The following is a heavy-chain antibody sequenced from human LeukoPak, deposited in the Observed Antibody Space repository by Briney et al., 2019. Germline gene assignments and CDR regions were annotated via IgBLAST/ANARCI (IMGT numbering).Heavy chain of an antibody. V-gene: IGHV4-34*01. CDR2: INHSGST. CDR3: ARGRRGVIMYYYYYGMDV. Sequence: SETLSLTCAVYGGSFSGYYWSWIRQPPGKGLEWIGEINHSGSTNYNPSLKSRVTISVDTSKNQFSLKLSSVTAADTAVYYCARGRRGVIMYYYYYGMDVWGQGTTVTVSS. CDR1: GGSFSGYY. J-gene: IGHJ6*02. D-gene: IGHD3-10*01.